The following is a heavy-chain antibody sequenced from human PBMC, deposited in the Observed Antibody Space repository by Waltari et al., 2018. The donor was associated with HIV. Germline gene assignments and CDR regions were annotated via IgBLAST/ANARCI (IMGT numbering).Heavy chain of an antibody. CDR1: GFSFNNYG. CDR2: IWSEGTNK. D-gene: IGHD2-2*01. CDR3: ARDDYVTSSIDY. J-gene: IGHJ4*02. Sequence: QVQLVESGGGVVQPGRSLRLSCAASGFSFNNYGMHWVRQAPGKGLGWVAVIWSEGTNKFYAGSVKGRFSISRDNSKNTRYLQMNSLRADDTALYYCARDDYVTSSIDYWGQGTLVTVSS. V-gene: IGHV3-33*01.